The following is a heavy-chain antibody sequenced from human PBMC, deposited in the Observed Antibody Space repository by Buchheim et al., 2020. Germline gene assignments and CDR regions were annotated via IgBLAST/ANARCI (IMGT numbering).Heavy chain of an antibody. V-gene: IGHV3-48*01. D-gene: IGHD1-26*01. CDR1: GFTFSSYS. CDR3: ARDRWEPSMGVYYFDY. J-gene: IGHJ4*02. Sequence: EVQLVESGGGLVQPGGSLRLSYAASGFTFSSYSMNWVRQAPGKGLEWVSYISSSSSTIYYADSVKGRFTISRDNAKNSLYLQMNSLRAEDTAVYYCARDRWEPSMGVYYFDYWGQGTL. CDR2: ISSSSSTI.